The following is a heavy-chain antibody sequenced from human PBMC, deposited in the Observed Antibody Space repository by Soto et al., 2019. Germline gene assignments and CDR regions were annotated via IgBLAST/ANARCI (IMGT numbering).Heavy chain of an antibody. J-gene: IGHJ5*02. CDR2: ISYIGST. CDR3: ARGVNYYDSSGSSWFDP. D-gene: IGHD3-22*01. V-gene: IGHV4-59*12. CDR1: DGSISNYY. Sequence: SETLSLTCTVSDGSISNYYWSWIRQPPGKGLECIGYISYIGSTKYNPSLKNRVTILRDASKKQFSLKLNSVTAADTAVYYCARGVNYYDSSGSSWFDPWGQGALVTVSS.